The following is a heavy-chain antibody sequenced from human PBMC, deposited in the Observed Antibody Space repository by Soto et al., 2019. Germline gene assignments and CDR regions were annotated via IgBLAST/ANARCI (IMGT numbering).Heavy chain of an antibody. Sequence: QITLTESGPTLVKPTQTLTLTCSFSGFSLNTPGTGVGWIRQRPGEALEWLALVYWDDEKRYSPSLRGRLTISKDTPRNQVVLTMINVDPVDTGTYYCANIPPAYSGYDLAYWGQGTLVSVSS. CDR1: GFSLNTPGTG. CDR2: VYWDDEK. J-gene: IGHJ4*02. V-gene: IGHV2-5*02. D-gene: IGHD5-12*01. CDR3: ANIPPAYSGYDLAY.